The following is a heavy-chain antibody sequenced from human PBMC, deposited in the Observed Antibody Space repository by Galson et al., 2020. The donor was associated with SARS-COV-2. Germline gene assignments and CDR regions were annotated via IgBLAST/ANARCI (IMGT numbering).Heavy chain of an antibody. CDR3: SRERVYVSWRLFDF. CDR1: EFTFDDYG. Sequence: GESLKISCAASEFTFDDYGMSWVRQVPGRGLEWVSGINWNGGSTHYADSVKGRFTISRDNAKNSLYLQINRLRAEDTALYYCSRERVYVSWRLFDFWGQGTLVTVSS. CDR2: INWNGGST. D-gene: IGHD6-13*01. V-gene: IGHV3-20*04. J-gene: IGHJ4*02.